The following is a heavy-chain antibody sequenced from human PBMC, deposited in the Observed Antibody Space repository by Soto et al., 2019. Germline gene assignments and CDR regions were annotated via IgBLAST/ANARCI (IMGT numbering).Heavy chain of an antibody. J-gene: IGHJ3*02. D-gene: IGHD2-2*01. CDR1: GFTFSSYA. CDR2: ISGSGGST. CDR3: AKSDRVGSTSCPVDI. Sequence: GGSLRLSCAASGFTFSSYAISWVRQAPGKGLEWVSAISGSGGSTYYADSVKGRFTISRDNSKNTLYLQMNSLRAEDTAVYYCAKSDRVGSTSCPVDIWGQGTMVTVSS. V-gene: IGHV3-23*01.